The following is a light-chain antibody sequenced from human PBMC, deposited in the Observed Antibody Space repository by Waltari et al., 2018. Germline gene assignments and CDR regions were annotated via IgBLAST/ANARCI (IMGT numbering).Light chain of an antibody. Sequence: QSVLTQPPSMSGAPEPTVTLSCSAPQSNLGARYRVPWARVPPGPSPHPPLFGNKNRPSGVSDRFSASKSGASASLVISGLHVGDEGDYYCQSYDSALRGSVFGGGTKLSVL. CDR1: QSNLGARYR. J-gene: IGLJ2*01. CDR2: GNK. V-gene: IGLV1-40*01. CDR3: QSYDSALRGSV.